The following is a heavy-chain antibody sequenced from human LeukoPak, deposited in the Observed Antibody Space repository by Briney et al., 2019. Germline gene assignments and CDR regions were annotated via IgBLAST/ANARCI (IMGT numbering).Heavy chain of an antibody. V-gene: IGHV3-11*01. Sequence: GGSLRLSCAASGFTFSYFYMTWIRQAPGKGLGWGSYISSSGSTRYYADSVKGRFTISRDNAQNSVYLHMNSLTAEDTAVYYCARFRRSAQSYWGQGNLVTVSS. J-gene: IGHJ4*02. D-gene: IGHD2-15*01. CDR3: ARFRRSAQSY. CDR1: GFTFSYFY. CDR2: ISSSGSTR.